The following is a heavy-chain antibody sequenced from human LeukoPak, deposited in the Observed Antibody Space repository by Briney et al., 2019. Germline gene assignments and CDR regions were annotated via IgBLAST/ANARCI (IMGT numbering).Heavy chain of an antibody. CDR2: INSDGSIT. D-gene: IGHD5-18*01. CDR3: ASPMWDTAIHDY. CDR1: GFTFSSHW. V-gene: IGHV3-74*01. J-gene: IGHJ4*02. Sequence: PGGSLRLSCAASGFTFSSHWMHWVRQAPGKGLVWVSRINSDGSITSYADSVKGRFTISRDNAKDTLYPQMNSLRAVDAAVYYCASPMWDTAIHDYWGQGTLVTVSS.